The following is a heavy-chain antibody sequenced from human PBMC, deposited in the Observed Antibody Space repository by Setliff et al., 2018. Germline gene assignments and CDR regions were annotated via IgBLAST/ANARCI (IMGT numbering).Heavy chain of an antibody. CDR3: ARHSPYYYYMDV. Sequence: SETLSLTCAVYGGSFSGYFWSWIRQSPGRGLEWIGEINDRGSTHYNPSLKSRVTMSMDTSKNQFSLRLTSVTAADTSVYYCARHSPYYYYMDVWGNGTTVTVSS. V-gene: IGHV4-34*01. D-gene: IGHD2-21*01. J-gene: IGHJ6*03. CDR2: INDRGST. CDR1: GGSFSGYF.